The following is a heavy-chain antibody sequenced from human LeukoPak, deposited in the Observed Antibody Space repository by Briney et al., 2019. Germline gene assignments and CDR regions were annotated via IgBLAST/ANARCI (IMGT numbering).Heavy chain of an antibody. Sequence: GGSLRLSCAASGFTFSSYGMHWVRQAPGKGLEWVAFIRYDGSDKYYADSVKGRFTVSRDNSKNTLYLQMNSLRAEDTTVYYCAKASGQAGYCSSTSCHYTFDCWGQGTLVTVSS. J-gene: IGHJ4*02. CDR1: GFTFSSYG. D-gene: IGHD2-2*01. CDR2: IRYDGSDK. V-gene: IGHV3-30*02. CDR3: AKASGQAGYCSSTSCHYTFDC.